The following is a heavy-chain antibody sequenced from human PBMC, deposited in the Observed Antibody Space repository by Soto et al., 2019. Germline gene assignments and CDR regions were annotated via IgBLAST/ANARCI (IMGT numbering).Heavy chain of an antibody. CDR3: AKHRGGWLQLIDGMDV. J-gene: IGHJ6*02. V-gene: IGHV3-30*18. D-gene: IGHD5-12*01. Sequence: GGSLRLSCAASGFTFSSYGMHWVRQAPGKGLEWVAIISYDGSNKYYADSVKGRFTISRDNSKNTLYLQMNSLRAEDTAVYYCAKHRGGWLQLIDGMDVWGQGTTVTVSS. CDR1: GFTFSSYG. CDR2: ISYDGSNK.